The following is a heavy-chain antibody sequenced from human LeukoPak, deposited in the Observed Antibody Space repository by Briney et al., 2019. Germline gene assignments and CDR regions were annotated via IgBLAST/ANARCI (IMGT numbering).Heavy chain of an antibody. V-gene: IGHV4-59*11. CDR2: IYFTGST. CDR3: ARLGVEMEIDP. D-gene: IGHD2-8*01. CDR1: DASISGHS. Sequence: SETLSLTCTVSDASISGHSWSWIRQPPGKGLEWIGYIYFTGSTNYVPSLHSRVTISVDTSRNQFSLKLTSVTAADTAVYYCARLGVEMEIDPWGQGTLVTVSS. J-gene: IGHJ5*02.